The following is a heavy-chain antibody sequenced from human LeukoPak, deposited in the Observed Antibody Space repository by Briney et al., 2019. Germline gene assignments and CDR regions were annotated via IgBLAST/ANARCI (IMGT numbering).Heavy chain of an antibody. J-gene: IGHJ4*02. CDR2: ISYDGSNK. Sequence: GGSLRLSCAASGFTFSSYAMHWVRQAPGKGLEWVAVISYDGSNKYYADSVKGRFTIPRDNSKNTLYLQMNSLRAEDTAVYYCAAVSGYSDYWGQGTLVTVSS. D-gene: IGHD2-15*01. V-gene: IGHV3-30-3*01. CDR1: GFTFSSYA. CDR3: AAVSGYSDY.